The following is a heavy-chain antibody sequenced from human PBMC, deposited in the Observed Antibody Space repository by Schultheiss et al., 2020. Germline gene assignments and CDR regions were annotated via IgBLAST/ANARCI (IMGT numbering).Heavy chain of an antibody. CDR3: AREGGDCSGGSCYSPFDY. CDR2: IIPIFGTA. V-gene: IGHV1-69*13. D-gene: IGHD2-15*01. J-gene: IGHJ4*02. Sequence: SVKVSCKASGYTFTSYYMHWVRQAPGQGLEWMGGIIPIFGTANYAQKFQGRVTITADESTSTAYMELSSLRSEDTAVYYCAREGGDCSGGSCYSPFDYWGQGTLVTVSS. CDR1: GYTFTSYY.